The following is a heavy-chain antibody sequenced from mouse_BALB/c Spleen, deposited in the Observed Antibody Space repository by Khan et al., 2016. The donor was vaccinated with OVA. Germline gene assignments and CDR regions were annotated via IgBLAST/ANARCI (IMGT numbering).Heavy chain of an antibody. CDR1: GYTFTSYT. CDR2: INPSNGYT. Sequence: QVQLQQSGAELARPGASVKMSCKASGYTFTSYTIHWIKKRPGQGLEWIGYINPSNGYTNYNQKFKDKATLTTDKSSTTAYLQLSSLTSDDSAVYNCGRDGAYQRNDGWFDYWGQGTLVTVSA. V-gene: IGHV1-4*01. J-gene: IGHJ3*01. CDR3: GRDGAYQRNDGWFDY. D-gene: IGHD2-14*01.